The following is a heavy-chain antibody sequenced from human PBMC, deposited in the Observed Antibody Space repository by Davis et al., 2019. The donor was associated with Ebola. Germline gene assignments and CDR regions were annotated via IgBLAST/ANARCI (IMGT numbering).Heavy chain of an antibody. V-gene: IGHV3-30*02. Sequence: PGGSLRLSCEVSGFTFISHGMHWVRQTPGKGLEWVAFIRYVGVNTEYADSVKGRFTISRDNSKNTLFLQMTSLRSEDTAMYYCARLDQPYYYDSGGYVDWGQGMLVTVSS. CDR2: IRYVGVNT. CDR1: GFTFISHG. CDR3: ARLDQPYYYDSGGYVD. D-gene: IGHD3-22*01. J-gene: IGHJ4*02.